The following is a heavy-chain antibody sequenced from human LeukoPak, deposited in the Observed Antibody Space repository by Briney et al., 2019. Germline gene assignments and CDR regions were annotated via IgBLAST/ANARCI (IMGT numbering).Heavy chain of an antibody. J-gene: IGHJ6*03. D-gene: IGHD3-10*01. CDR2: INPDSGGT. CDR1: GGTFSSYA. V-gene: IGHV1-2*02. CDR3: ARDLIYYYMDV. Sequence: ASVKVSCKASGGTFSSYAISWVRQAPGQGLEWMGWINPDSGGTNYAQKFQGRVTMTRDTSIGTAYMELSRLRSDDTAVYYCARDLIYYYMDVWGKGTTVTVSS.